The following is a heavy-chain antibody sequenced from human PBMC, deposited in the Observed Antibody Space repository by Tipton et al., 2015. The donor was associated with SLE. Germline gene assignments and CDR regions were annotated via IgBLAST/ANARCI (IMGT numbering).Heavy chain of an antibody. D-gene: IGHD1-7*01. CDR2: IYPGDSDT. J-gene: IGHJ5*02. V-gene: IGHV5-51*01. CDR3: ARHSDRNWNYGWFDP. Sequence: QLVQSGAEVKKPGESLKISCKGSGYSFTSYWIGWVRQMPGKGLEWMGIIYPGDSDTRYSPSFQGQVTISADRSISTAYLQWSSLKASDPAMYYCARHSDRNWNYGWFDPWGQGTLVTVSS. CDR1: GYSFTSYW.